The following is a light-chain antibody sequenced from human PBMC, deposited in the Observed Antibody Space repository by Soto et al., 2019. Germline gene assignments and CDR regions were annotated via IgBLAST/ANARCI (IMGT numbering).Light chain of an antibody. J-gene: IGKJ2*01. CDR2: AAS. V-gene: IGKV1-39*01. Sequence: IQLTQSPSSLSASVGDRVTLTCRASQSINIYLNWYQQKPGKAPTLLIYAASSLQSGVPSRFSVGGSRTDFTLTISSLQTDDFATYYCQQSYRSPYTFGQGTKLEI. CDR1: QSINIY. CDR3: QQSYRSPYT.